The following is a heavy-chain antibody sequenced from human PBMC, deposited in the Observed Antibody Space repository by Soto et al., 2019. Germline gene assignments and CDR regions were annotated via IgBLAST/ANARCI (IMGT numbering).Heavy chain of an antibody. CDR1: GFTFSSYA. J-gene: IGHJ2*01. D-gene: IGHD6-19*01. CDR2: ISYDGSNK. V-gene: IGHV3-30-3*01. Sequence: QVQMVESGGGVVQPGRSLRLSCAASGFTFSSYAMHWVRQAPGKGLEWVAVISYDGSNKYYADSVKGRFTISRDNSKNTLYLQMNSLRAEDTAVYYCARDSTVAGPYWYFDLWGRGTLVTVSS. CDR3: ARDSTVAGPYWYFDL.